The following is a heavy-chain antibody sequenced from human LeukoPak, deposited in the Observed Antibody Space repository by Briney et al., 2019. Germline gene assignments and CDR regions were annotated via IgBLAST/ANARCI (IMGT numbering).Heavy chain of an antibody. V-gene: IGHV3-33*01. D-gene: IGHD1-1*01. CDR3: ARWGGTRQYYFDY. Sequence: GGSLRLSCAVSGFIFSDYGFHWVRQAPGKGLEWVAVTRFDGSIKQYADSVKGRFTISRDDSKNTLYLQMNFLKPEDTAVYYCARWGGTRQYYFDYWGQGTLVTVSS. CDR2: TRFDGSIK. CDR1: GFIFSDYG. J-gene: IGHJ4*02.